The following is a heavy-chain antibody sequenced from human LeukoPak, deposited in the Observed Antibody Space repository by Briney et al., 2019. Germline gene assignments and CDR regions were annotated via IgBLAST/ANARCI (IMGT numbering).Heavy chain of an antibody. CDR1: GDSMTESY. V-gene: IGHV4-4*07. Sequence: SETLSLTCTVSGDSMTESYWNWIRQPAGEGLEWIGRVYSTGGTNYNPSLKSRVTISVDKSKSQFSLKLSSVTAADTAVYYCARSLYGDYYFDYWGQGTLVTVSS. D-gene: IGHD4-17*01. CDR3: ARSLYGDYYFDY. J-gene: IGHJ4*02. CDR2: VYSTGGT.